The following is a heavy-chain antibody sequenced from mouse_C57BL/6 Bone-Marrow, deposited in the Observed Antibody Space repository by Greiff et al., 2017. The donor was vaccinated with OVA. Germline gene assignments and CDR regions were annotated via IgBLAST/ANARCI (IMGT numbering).Heavy chain of an antibody. Sequence: QVQLQQPGAELVKPGASVKMSCKASGYTFTSYWITWVKQRPGQGLEWIGDIYPGSGSTNYNEKFKSKATLTVDTSSSTAYMQLSSLTSEDSAVYYCAREGSPRSLRGGYFDVWGTGTTVTVSS. J-gene: IGHJ1*03. CDR3: AREGSPRSLRGGYFDV. CDR1: GYTFTSYW. V-gene: IGHV1-55*01. CDR2: IYPGSGST. D-gene: IGHD1-1*01.